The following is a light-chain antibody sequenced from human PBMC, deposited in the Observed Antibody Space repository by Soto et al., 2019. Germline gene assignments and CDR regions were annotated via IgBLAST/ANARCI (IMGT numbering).Light chain of an antibody. Sequence: EIVMTHSPGPPSVSPGGRATLSCGASQSVSSNLAWYQQKPGQAPSLLIGGASTRATSIPARCSGSGAGTEFTLSISSLQSEDFAVYCCQQYHSWVTFGGGTKVDIK. J-gene: IGKJ4*01. V-gene: IGKV3D-15*01. CDR1: QSVSSN. CDR2: GAS. CDR3: QQYHSWVT.